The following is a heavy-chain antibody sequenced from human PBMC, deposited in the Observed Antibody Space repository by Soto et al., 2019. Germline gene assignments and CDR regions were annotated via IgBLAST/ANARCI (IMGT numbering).Heavy chain of an antibody. CDR3: AILMQGLLPTVDY. Sequence: GGSLRLSCAASGFTFSSYGMHWARQAPGKGLEWVAVISYDGSNKYYADSVKGRFTISRDNSKNTLYLQMNSLRAEDTAVYYCAILMQGLLPTVDYWGQGTLVTVSS. CDR2: ISYDGSNK. J-gene: IGHJ4*02. V-gene: IGHV3-30*03. CDR1: GFTFSSYG. D-gene: IGHD1-26*01.